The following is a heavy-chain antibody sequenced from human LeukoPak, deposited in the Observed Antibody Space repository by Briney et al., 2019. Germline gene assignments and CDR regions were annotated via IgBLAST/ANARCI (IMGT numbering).Heavy chain of an antibody. V-gene: IGHV3-48*03. Sequence: GGSLRLSCAASGFTFSSYEMNWVRQAPGKGLEWVSYISSSGSTIYYADSVKGRFTISRDNAKNSLYLQMNSLKAEDTAVYYCAKDDYYDTSGYRDWGQGTLVTVSS. J-gene: IGHJ4*02. D-gene: IGHD3-22*01. CDR2: ISSSGSTI. CDR1: GFTFSSYE. CDR3: AKDDYYDTSGYRD.